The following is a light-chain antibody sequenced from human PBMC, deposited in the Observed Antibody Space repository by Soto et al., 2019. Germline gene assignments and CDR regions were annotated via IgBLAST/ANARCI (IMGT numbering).Light chain of an antibody. CDR1: QSVRSSH. Sequence: EIVLTQSPGTLSLSPGERATLSCRASQSVRSSHLAWYQQKPGQAPRLLIYGASSRATGIPDRFGGSGSGTDFTLTISRLEPEDFAVYHCQQYSTSPLTFGGGTKVEVK. V-gene: IGKV3-20*01. CDR3: QQYSTSPLT. CDR2: GAS. J-gene: IGKJ4*01.